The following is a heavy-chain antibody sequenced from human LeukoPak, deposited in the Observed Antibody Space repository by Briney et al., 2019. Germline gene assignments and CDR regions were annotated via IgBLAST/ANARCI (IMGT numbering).Heavy chain of an antibody. D-gene: IGHD2-2*01. Sequence: ASVKDSCKASGYTFTSYGISWVRQAPGQGLEWMGWISAYNGNINYAQKLQGRVTMTTDTSTSTAYMELRSLRSDDTAVYYCARDLGYCSSTSCRIDYWGQGTLVTVSS. CDR1: GYTFTSYG. V-gene: IGHV1-18*01. J-gene: IGHJ4*02. CDR2: ISAYNGNI. CDR3: ARDLGYCSSTSCRIDY.